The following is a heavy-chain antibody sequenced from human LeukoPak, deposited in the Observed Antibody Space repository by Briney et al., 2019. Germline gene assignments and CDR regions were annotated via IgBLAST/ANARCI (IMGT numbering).Heavy chain of an antibody. J-gene: IGHJ4*02. CDR3: AREAHYGDYARYFDY. V-gene: IGHV4-59*01. D-gene: IGHD4-17*01. CDR2: IYYSGST. CDR1: GGSISSYY. Sequence: SETLSLTCTVSGGSISSYYWSWIRQPPGKGLEWIGYIYYSGSTNYNPSLKSRVTISVDTSKNQFSLKLSSVTAADTAVDYGAREAHYGDYARYFDYWGQGTLVTVSS.